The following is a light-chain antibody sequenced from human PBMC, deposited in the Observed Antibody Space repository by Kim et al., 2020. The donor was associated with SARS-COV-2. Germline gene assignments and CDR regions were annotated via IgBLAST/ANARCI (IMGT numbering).Light chain of an antibody. Sequence: QPVLTQPPSASATPGQRVTISCSGSSSNIGSNSINWYQQLPGTAPKLLMFSNNQRPSGVPDRFSGSKSGTSASLAISGLQYEDEANYYCAAWDDSLNGLVFGGGTQLTVL. J-gene: IGLJ3*02. V-gene: IGLV1-44*01. CDR1: SSNIGSNS. CDR2: SNN. CDR3: AAWDDSLNGLV.